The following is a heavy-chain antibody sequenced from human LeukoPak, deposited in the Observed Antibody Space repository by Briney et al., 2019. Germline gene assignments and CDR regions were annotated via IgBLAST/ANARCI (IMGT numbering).Heavy chain of an antibody. D-gene: IGHD5-18*01. CDR1: GGSFSGYY. CDR3: ARGRGYSYGYGRIDY. J-gene: IGHJ4*02. Sequence: SETLSLTCAVYGGSFSGYYWSWIRKPPGKGLEWIGEINHSGSTNYNPSLKSRVTISVDTSKNQFSLKLSSVTAADTAVYYCARGRGYSYGYGRIDYWGQGTLVTVSS. V-gene: IGHV4-34*01. CDR2: INHSGST.